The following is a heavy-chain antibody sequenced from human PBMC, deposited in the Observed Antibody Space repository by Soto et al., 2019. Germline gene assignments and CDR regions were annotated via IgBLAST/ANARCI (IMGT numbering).Heavy chain of an antibody. CDR1: GGTFSSYT. D-gene: IGHD4-4*01. J-gene: IGHJ6*02. Sequence: ASVKVACKASGGTFSSYTISWVRQAPGQGLEWMGRIIPNSGITNYAQKFQGWVTMTRDTSISTAYMELSRLRSDDTAVYYCARETNSNYGNYYYYYGMDVWGQGTTVTVSS. V-gene: IGHV1-2*04. CDR2: IIPNSGIT. CDR3: ARETNSNYGNYYYYYGMDV.